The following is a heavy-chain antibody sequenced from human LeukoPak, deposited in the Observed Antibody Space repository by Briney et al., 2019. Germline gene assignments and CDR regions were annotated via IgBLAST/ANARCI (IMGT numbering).Heavy chain of an antibody. CDR2: IVVGSGNT. D-gene: IGHD3-3*01. CDR3: AAHSRITIFGVVMDYYYMDV. V-gene: IGHV1-58*02. CDR1: GFTLTSSA. Sequence: SVKVSCKASGFTLTSSAMQGGRQARGQRPEGVGWIVVGSGNTNYAQKFQERVTITRDMSTNTAYMELSSLRSEDTAVYYCAAHSRITIFGVVMDYYYMDVWGKGTTVTVSS. J-gene: IGHJ6*03.